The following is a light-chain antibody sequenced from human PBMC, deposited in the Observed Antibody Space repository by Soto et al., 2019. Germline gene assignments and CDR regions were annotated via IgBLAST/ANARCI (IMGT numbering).Light chain of an antibody. V-gene: IGKV1-5*01. CDR1: QSISSW. J-gene: IGKJ1*01. CDR3: QQYNSYSATWT. CDR2: DAS. Sequence: IQIPQSTASLCASVGDRVTITCRASQSISSWLARYQQKPGKAPKLLIYDASSLESGVPSRFSGSGSGTEFTLTISSLQHDDFATYYCQQYNSYSATWTFGQGTKVDIK.